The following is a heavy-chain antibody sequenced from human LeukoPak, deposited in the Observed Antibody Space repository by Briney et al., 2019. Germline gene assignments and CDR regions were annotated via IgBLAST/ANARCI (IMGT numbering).Heavy chain of an antibody. CDR1: GFTFSSYA. D-gene: IGHD3-16*01. J-gene: IGHJ6*03. Sequence: GGSLRLSCAASGFTFSSYAMHWVRQAPGKGLEWVAVISYDGSNKYYADSVKGRFTISRDNSKNTLYLQMNSLRAEDTAVYYCARDLGGYYYYMDVWGKGTTVTVSS. V-gene: IGHV3-30-3*01. CDR2: ISYDGSNK. CDR3: ARDLGGYYYYMDV.